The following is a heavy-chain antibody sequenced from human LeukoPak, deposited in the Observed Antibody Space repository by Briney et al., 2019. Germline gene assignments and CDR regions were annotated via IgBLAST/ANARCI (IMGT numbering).Heavy chain of an antibody. J-gene: IGHJ4*02. Sequence: PGRSLRLSCAASGFTFSSYAMHWVRQAPGKGLEWVAVISYDGSNKYYADSVKGRFTISRDNSKNTLYLRMNSLRAEDTAVYYCAREGNSGYDYKGYWGQGTLVTVSS. CDR1: GFTFSSYA. V-gene: IGHV3-30*04. D-gene: IGHD5-12*01. CDR3: AREGNSGYDYKGY. CDR2: ISYDGSNK.